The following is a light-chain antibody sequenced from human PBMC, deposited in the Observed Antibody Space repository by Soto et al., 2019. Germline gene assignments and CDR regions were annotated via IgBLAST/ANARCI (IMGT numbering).Light chain of an antibody. Sequence: DIQMTQSPSSLSASVGDRVTITCRASQSISRNLNWYQHKPGKAPKLLIYAASSLQNGVPSRFSGGGSGTEFTLSISSLQPEDFGTYYCQQSYTTPSITFGQGTRLEMK. CDR1: QSISRN. J-gene: IGKJ5*01. CDR2: AAS. CDR3: QQSYTTPSIT. V-gene: IGKV1-39*01.